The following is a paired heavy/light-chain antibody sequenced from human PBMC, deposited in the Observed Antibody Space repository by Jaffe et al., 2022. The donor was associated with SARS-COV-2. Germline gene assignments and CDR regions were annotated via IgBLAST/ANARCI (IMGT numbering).Heavy chain of an antibody. CDR2: IYWDDDK. D-gene: IGHD6-13*01. CDR1: GFSFSTRGVG. CDR3: AHTRHHLYSSRWEHGFDI. J-gene: IGHJ3*02. V-gene: IGHV2-5*02. Sequence: QITLKESGPTLVKPTQTLTLTCTFSGFSFSTRGVGVGWIRQPPGKALEWLALIYWDDDKYYSPSVRSSLTITKDTSKSQVVLTMTNVDPVDTATYYCAHTRHHLYSSRWEHGFDIWGQGTLVTVSS.
Light chain of an antibody. CDR3: QQYKNWPPYT. V-gene: IGKV3-15*01. Sequence: EIVMTQSPATLSVSPGERATLSCRASQSVDSNLAWYQQTPGQPPRLLIYGASTRATGISARFSGSGSGTDFTLTISSLQSEDFAVYYCQQYKNWPPYTFGQGTKLEIK. CDR1: QSVDSN. J-gene: IGKJ2*01. CDR2: GAS.